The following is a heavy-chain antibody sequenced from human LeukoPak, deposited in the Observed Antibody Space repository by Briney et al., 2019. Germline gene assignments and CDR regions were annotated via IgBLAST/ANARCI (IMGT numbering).Heavy chain of an antibody. D-gene: IGHD3-10*01. V-gene: IGHV3-30*02. CDR1: GFTFSSYG. Sequence: GGSLRLSCAASGFTFSSYGMHWVRQAPGKGLEWVAFIRYDGSNKYYADSVKGRFTISRDNSKNTLYLQMNSLRAEDTAVYYCARGAGMVRGVIEYYWGQGTLVTVSS. CDR3: ARGAGMVRGVIEYY. J-gene: IGHJ4*02. CDR2: IRYDGSNK.